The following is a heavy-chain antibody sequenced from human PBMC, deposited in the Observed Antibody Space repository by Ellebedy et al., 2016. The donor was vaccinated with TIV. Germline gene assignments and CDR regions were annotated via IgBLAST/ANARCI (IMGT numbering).Heavy chain of an antibody. CDR1: GFTFSSYA. V-gene: IGHV3-7*01. CDR3: ARSEAKGTVDY. CDR2: INHDGSEK. Sequence: GESLKISCAASGFTFSSYAMHWVRQAPGKGLEWVANINHDGSEKYYVDSVTGRFTISRDNAQNSLSLQMNSLRADDTAVYYCARSEAKGTVDYWGQGTLVTVS. J-gene: IGHJ4*02. D-gene: IGHD1-1*01.